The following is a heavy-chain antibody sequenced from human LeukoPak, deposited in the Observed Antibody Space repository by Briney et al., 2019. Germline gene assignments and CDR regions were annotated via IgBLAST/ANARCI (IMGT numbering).Heavy chain of an antibody. J-gene: IGHJ4*02. CDR2: ISAYDGNT. CDR1: GYTFTSYG. V-gene: IGHV1-18*01. Sequence: ASVKVSCKASGYTFTSYGISWVRQAPGQGLEWMGWISAYDGNTNYAQKLQGRVTMTTDTSTSTAYMELRSLRSDDTAVYYCARDFPYGDSYYFDYWGQGTLVTVSS. CDR3: ARDFPYGDSYYFDY. D-gene: IGHD4-17*01.